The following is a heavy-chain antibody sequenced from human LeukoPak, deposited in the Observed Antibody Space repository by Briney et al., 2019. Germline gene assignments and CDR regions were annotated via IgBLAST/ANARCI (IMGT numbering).Heavy chain of an antibody. CDR1: GYTFTSYD. J-gene: IGHJ4*02. CDR2: MNPNSGNT. D-gene: IGHD2-15*01. Sequence: GASVKVSCKASGYTFTSYDINWVRQATGQGLEWMGWMNPNSGNTGYAQKFQGRVTMTRNTSISTAYLELSSLRSEDTAVYYCARVARFYCSGGSCYSDYWGQGTLVTVSS. V-gene: IGHV1-8*02. CDR3: ARVARFYCSGGSCYSDY.